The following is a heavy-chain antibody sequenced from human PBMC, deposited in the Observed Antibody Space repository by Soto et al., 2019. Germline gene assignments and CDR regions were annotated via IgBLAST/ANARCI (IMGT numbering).Heavy chain of an antibody. V-gene: IGHV4-31*03. CDR3: ARSVFP. CDR2: IYYIGST. Sequence: QVQLQESGPGLVKPSQTLSLTCTVSGGSISSGGYYWNWIRQHPGKGLEWIGYIYYIGSTYYNPALKSRVIISLHTSKIQCSLTLSSVTAADTAVYYCARSVFPWGHGTLVTVSS. CDR1: GGSISSGGYY. J-gene: IGHJ5*02.